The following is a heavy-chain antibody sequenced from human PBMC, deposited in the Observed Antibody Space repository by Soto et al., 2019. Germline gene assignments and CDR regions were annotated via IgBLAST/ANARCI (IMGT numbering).Heavy chain of an antibody. D-gene: IGHD3-9*01. J-gene: IGHJ6*03. CDR2: VYYNGIT. V-gene: IGHV4-59*08. CDR3: ARHRYYDILTGIYSYMDF. CDR1: GGSINNHY. Sequence: SETLSLTCTVSGGSINNHYWSWIRQPPGKGLEWLGYVYYNGITNYNPSLKGRVTISVDTSKNQFSLKLSSVTAADTAVYYCARHRYYDILTGIYSYMDFSGKGTTVTVSS.